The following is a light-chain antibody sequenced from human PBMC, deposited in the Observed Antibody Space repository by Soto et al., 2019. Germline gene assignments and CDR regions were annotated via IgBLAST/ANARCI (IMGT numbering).Light chain of an antibody. V-gene: IGKV2-28*01. CDR1: QSILHSKAFHN. CDR3: IQALQTPIT. Sequence: DIVMTQSPLSLAVTPGEPASISCKSSQSILHSKAFHNLDWYLQKPGQSPQLLIYLGSNRASGGPYRFSGSGSGKDFTLKISRVEAEDVGVYFCIQALQTPITFGQGTRLDI. J-gene: IGKJ5*01. CDR2: LGS.